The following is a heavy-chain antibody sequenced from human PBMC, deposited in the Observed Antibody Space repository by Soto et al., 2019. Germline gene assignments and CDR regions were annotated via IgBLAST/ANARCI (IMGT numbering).Heavy chain of an antibody. Sequence: SGPTLVNPRASVKVSCKASGHTFTSYYMHWVRQAPGQGLEWMGIINPSGGTTTYAQKFQGRVTMTRDTSTSTVYMELSSLRYEATAVYYCARGMPTSPPWAWGQGTLVTVSS. J-gene: IGHJ5*02. D-gene: IGHD2-2*01. CDR3: ARGMPTSPPWA. CDR2: INPSGGTT. V-gene: IGHV1-46*01. CDR1: GHTFTSYY.